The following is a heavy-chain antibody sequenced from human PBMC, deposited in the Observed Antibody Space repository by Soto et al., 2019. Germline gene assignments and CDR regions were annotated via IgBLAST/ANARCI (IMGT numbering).Heavy chain of an antibody. Sequence: EVQLVESGGGLVQPGGSLRLSCAASGFTFNIYEMNWVRQAPGKGLEWVSYISSSGSSTYYADSVKGRFTISRDNAKNSLYLQMNSLRAEDTAVYYCARELQAGIDYWGQGTLFTVSS. CDR3: ARELQAGIDY. J-gene: IGHJ4*02. CDR1: GFTFNIYE. V-gene: IGHV3-48*03. CDR2: ISSSGSST.